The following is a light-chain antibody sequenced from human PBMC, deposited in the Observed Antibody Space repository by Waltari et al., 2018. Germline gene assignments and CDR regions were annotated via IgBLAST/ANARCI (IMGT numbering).Light chain of an antibody. CDR2: QDT. J-gene: IGLJ2*01. Sequence: SYELTQPPSVSVSPGQTASITCSGDKLGDKYASWYQQKPGQSPVLVIYQDTKRPSGIPDRFSGSNSRNTATLTISGTQAMDEADYYCQAWDSSTVVFGGGTKLTVL. CDR1: KLGDKY. CDR3: QAWDSSTVV. V-gene: IGLV3-1*01.